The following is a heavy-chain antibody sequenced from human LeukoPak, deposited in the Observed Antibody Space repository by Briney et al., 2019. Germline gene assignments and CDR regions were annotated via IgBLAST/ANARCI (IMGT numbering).Heavy chain of an antibody. J-gene: IGHJ5*02. CDR2: FNHSGST. CDR1: GGSLSGYY. D-gene: IGHD3-16*02. CDR3: ARGRRDYVWGSYRYMHEFFDP. V-gene: IGHV4-34*01. Sequence: SETLSLTCAVYGGSLSGYYWSGIREPRGRGLEWVGEFNHSGSTKSNPSIKSPVTISVDTSKNQFSLKLSSVTAADTAVYYCARGRRDYVWGSYRYMHEFFDPWGQGTLVTVPS.